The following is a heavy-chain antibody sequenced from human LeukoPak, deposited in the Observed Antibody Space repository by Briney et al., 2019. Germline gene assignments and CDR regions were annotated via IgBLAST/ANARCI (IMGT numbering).Heavy chain of an antibody. D-gene: IGHD1-26*01. CDR3: AREGELDYWFDP. CDR2: INHSGST. V-gene: IGHV4-34*01. Sequence: SETLSLTCAVYGGSFSGYYWSWIRQPPGKGLEWIGEINHSGSTNYNPSLKSRVTISVDTSKNQFSLKLSSVTAADTAVYYCAREGELDYWFDPWGQGTLVTVSS. J-gene: IGHJ5*02. CDR1: GGSFSGYY.